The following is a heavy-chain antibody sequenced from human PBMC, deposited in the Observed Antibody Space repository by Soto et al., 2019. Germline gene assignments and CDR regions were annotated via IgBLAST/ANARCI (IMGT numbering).Heavy chain of an antibody. J-gene: IGHJ5*02. D-gene: IGHD3-22*01. CDR3: ARGDFDSSANYYAGWFDP. CDR2: INPNSGGT. V-gene: IGHV1-2*02. CDR1: GYTVAAWY. Sequence: ASMKVSCTASGYTVAAWYMHWVRQYPGQGLEWMGWINPNSGGTKYAQKFQGRVTMTNDTSISTAYMELSRLGSDDTAVYYCARGDFDSSANYYAGWFDPWGQGTLVTV.